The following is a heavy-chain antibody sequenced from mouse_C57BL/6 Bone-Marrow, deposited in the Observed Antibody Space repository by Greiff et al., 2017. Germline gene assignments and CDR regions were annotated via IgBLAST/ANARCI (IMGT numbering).Heavy chain of an antibody. V-gene: IGHV1-15*01. CDR1: GYTFTDYE. J-gene: IGHJ1*03. CDR2: IDPETGGP. D-gene: IGHD2-5*01. CDR3: TRSGSNYVDWYFDV. Sequence: QVQLQQSGAELVRPGASVTLSCKASGYTFTDYEMHWVKQTPVHGLEWIGAIDPETGGPAYNQKFKGKAILTADKSSSTASMELRSLTSEDSAVYYCTRSGSNYVDWYFDVWGTGTTVTVSA.